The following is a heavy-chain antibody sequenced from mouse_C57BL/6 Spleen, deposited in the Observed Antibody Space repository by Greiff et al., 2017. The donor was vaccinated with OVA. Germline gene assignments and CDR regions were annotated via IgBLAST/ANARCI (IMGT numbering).Heavy chain of an antibody. CDR2: TFYSGIT. Sequence: EVQRVESGPSLVRPSQTLSLTCTVTGFSINSDCYWIWIRQFPGNKLEYIGYTFYSGITYYNPSLESRTYITRDTSKNQFSLKLSSVTTEDTATYYCARALYDYGAMDYWGQGTSVTVSS. D-gene: IGHD2-4*01. CDR3: ARALYDYGAMDY. CDR1: GFSINSDCY. V-gene: IGHV3-3*01. J-gene: IGHJ4*01.